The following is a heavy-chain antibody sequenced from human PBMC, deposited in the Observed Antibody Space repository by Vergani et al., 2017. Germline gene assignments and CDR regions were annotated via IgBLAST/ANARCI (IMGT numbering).Heavy chain of an antibody. J-gene: IGHJ1*01. CDR1: GFTVSSNS. Sequence: EVQLVESGGGLVQPGGSLRLSCAASGFTVSSNSMSWVRQAPGKGLEWVSVIYSGGSTYYADSVKGRFTISRDNAKNSLYLQMNSLRAEDTAVYYCAMAGPEYFQHWGQGTLVTVSS. D-gene: IGHD6-19*01. CDR3: AMAGPEYFQH. V-gene: IGHV3-66*01. CDR2: IYSGGST.